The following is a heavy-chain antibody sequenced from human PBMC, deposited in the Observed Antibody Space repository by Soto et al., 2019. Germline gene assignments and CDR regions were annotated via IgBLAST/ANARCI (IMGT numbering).Heavy chain of an antibody. CDR1: GGSISSSSYY. CDR3: ARQAHIVVVTAITKAFPGMDV. CDR2: IYYSGST. V-gene: IGHV4-39*01. Sequence: SETLSLTCTVSGGSISSSSYYWCWIRQPPGKGLEWIGSIYYSGSTYYNPSLKSRVTISVDTSKNQFSLKLSSVTAADTAVYYCARQAHIVVVTAITKAFPGMDVWGQGTTVTVSS. J-gene: IGHJ6*02. D-gene: IGHD2-21*02.